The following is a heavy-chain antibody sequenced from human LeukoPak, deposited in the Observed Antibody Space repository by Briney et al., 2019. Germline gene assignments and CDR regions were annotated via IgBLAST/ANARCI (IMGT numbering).Heavy chain of an antibody. CDR1: GYIFTMNS. V-gene: IGHV7-4-1*02. CDR3: ARAFGSGYSTDA. J-gene: IGHJ6*02. CDR2: INTNTGNP. D-gene: IGHD6-19*01. Sequence: GASVKVSCKASGYIFTMNSLVWVRQDPGQGLEWMGWINTNTGNPTYAQGFTGRFVISLDTSVSTAYLQISSLKAEDSAVYYCARAFGSGYSTDAWGQGTTVTVSS.